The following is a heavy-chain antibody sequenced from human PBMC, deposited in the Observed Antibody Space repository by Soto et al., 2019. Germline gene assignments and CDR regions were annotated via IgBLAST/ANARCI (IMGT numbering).Heavy chain of an antibody. V-gene: IGHV4-59*08. J-gene: IGHJ6*03. CDR1: GGSISSDY. D-gene: IGHD6-13*01. CDR2: IYYSGST. Sequence: SETLSLTCTVSGGSISSDYWSWIRQPPGKGLEWIGYIYYSGSTNYNPSLKSRVTISVDTSKNQFSLKLSSVTAADTAVYYCARRGVGSSWYGDYYYYMDVWGKGTTVTVSS. CDR3: ARRGVGSSWYGDYYYYMDV.